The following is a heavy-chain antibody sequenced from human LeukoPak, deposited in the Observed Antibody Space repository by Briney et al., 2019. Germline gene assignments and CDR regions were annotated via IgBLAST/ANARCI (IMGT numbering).Heavy chain of an antibody. CDR1: GFTFSDYN. CDR2: TRNSDNNM. J-gene: IGHJ3*02. Sequence: GGSLRLSCAASGFTFSDYNMGWMRQATGKGLEWVSYTRNSDNNMFYADSVKGRFTISRDNAKYSVYLQMNSLRAEDTAVYYCARRIAGDGSHAFDIWGQGTMVTVSS. V-gene: IGHV3-11*01. CDR3: ARRIAGDGSHAFDI. D-gene: IGHD6-19*01.